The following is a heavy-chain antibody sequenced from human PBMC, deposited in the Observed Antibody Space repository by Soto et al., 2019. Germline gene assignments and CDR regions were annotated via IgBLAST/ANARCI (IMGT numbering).Heavy chain of an antibody. CDR1: GGTFSSYT. CDR2: IIPILGIA. CDR3: ARDHPLLDILTGPDY. Sequence: QVQLVQSGAEVKKPGSSVKVSCKASGGTFSSYTISWVRQAPGQGLEWMGRIIPILGIANYAQKFQGRVTITADKSTSTAYMELSSLRSEDTAVYYCARDHPLLDILTGPDYWGQGTLVTVSS. D-gene: IGHD3-9*01. V-gene: IGHV1-69*08. J-gene: IGHJ4*02.